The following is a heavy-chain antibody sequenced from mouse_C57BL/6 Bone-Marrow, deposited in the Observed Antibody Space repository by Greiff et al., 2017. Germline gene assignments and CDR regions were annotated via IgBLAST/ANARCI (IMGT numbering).Heavy chain of an antibody. J-gene: IGHJ2*01. CDR1: GYTFTNYW. CDR2: IYPGGGYT. V-gene: IGHV1-63*01. CDR3: ARSGRLRKGYYFDY. Sequence: VQLQQSGAELVRPGTSVKMSCKASGYTFTNYWIGWAKQRPGHGLEWIGDIYPGGGYTNYNEKFKGKATLTADKSSSTAYMQFSSLTSEDSAIYYCARSGRLRKGYYFDYWGQGTTLTVSS. D-gene: IGHD2-4*01.